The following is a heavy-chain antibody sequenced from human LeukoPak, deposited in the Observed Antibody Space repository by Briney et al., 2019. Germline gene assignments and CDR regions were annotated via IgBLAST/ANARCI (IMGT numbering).Heavy chain of an antibody. CDR1: GFTFSSYG. Sequence: GRSLRLSCAASGFTFSSYGMHWVRQAPGKGLEWVAVIWYDGSNKYYADSVKGRFTISRDNSKNTLYLQMNSLRAEDTAVYYCARDRAYCGGDCPVADAFDIWGQGTMVTVSS. CDR2: IWYDGSNK. V-gene: IGHV3-33*01. D-gene: IGHD2-21*02. CDR3: ARDRAYCGGDCPVADAFDI. J-gene: IGHJ3*02.